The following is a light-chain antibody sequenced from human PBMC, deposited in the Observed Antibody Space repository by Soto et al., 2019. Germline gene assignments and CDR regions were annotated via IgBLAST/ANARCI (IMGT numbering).Light chain of an antibody. J-gene: IGKJ1*01. V-gene: IGKV1-5*01. CDR3: QQYNSYSLT. Sequence: DIQMTQSPSTLSASVGDRVTITCRASQSISTWLAWYQQKPGKAPKLLISDGSSLESGVPPRFSGSGSGTEFTLTISSLQPDDFAAYYCQQYNSYSLTFGQGTKVDIK. CDR1: QSISTW. CDR2: DGS.